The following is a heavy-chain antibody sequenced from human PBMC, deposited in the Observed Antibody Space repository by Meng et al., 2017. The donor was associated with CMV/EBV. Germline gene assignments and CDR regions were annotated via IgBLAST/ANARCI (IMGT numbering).Heavy chain of an antibody. J-gene: IGHJ5*02. CDR2: IIPIFGTA. CDR3: AGEGGIVVAPAAPGWFDP. D-gene: IGHD2-2*01. Sequence: QVRLGEGGGEGKKPGRSVKVSCKASGVTFSSYAISWVRQAPGQGLEWMGGIIPIFGTANYAQKFKGRVTITADESTSTAYMELSSLRSEDTAVYYCAGEGGIVVAPAAPGWFDPWGQGTLVTGSS. V-gene: IGHV1-69*01. CDR1: GVTFSSYA.